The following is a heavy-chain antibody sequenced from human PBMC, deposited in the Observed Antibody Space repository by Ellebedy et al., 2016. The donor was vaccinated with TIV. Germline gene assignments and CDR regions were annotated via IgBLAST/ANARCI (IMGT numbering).Heavy chain of an antibody. CDR3: VREGNAELDY. Sequence: GESLKISCIASGFPFSDYEMHRVRQPPGRVLEWLAYTAGGGSTIHYGDSVKGRFTISRDNARNSLYLQMHSMRFEDTALYYCVREGNAELDYWGQGTLVTVSS. J-gene: IGHJ4*02. V-gene: IGHV3-48*03. D-gene: IGHD1-26*01. CDR2: TAGGGSTI. CDR1: GFPFSDYE.